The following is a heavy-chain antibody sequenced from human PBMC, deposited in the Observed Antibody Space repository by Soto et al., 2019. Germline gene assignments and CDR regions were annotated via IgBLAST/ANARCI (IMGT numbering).Heavy chain of an antibody. CDR3: ANLKGSGSYYNIGFLYFQH. CDR1: GFTFSSYA. CDR2: ISGSGGST. D-gene: IGHD3-10*01. Sequence: EVQLLESGGGLVQPGGSLRLSCAASGFTFSSYAMSWVRHAPGKGLEWVSAISGSGGSTYYADSVKGRFTISRDNSKNTLYLQMNSLRAEDTAVYYCANLKGSGSYYNIGFLYFQHWGQGTLVTVSS. V-gene: IGHV3-23*01. J-gene: IGHJ1*01.